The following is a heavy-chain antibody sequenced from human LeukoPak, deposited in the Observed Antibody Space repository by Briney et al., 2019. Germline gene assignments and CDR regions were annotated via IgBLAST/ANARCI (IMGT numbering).Heavy chain of an antibody. D-gene: IGHD2-21*02. V-gene: IGHV3-48*01. J-gene: IGHJ3*02. CDR2: IGSTSSTI. CDR3: ARDRLAYCGGDCYWGDAFDI. CDR1: GFTFSSYS. Sequence: PRGSLRLSCAASGFTFSSYSMSWVRQAPGKGLEWVSYIGSTSSTIYYADSVKGRFTISRDNSKNTLYLQMNSLRAEDTAVYYCARDRLAYCGGDCYWGDAFDIWGQGTMVTVSS.